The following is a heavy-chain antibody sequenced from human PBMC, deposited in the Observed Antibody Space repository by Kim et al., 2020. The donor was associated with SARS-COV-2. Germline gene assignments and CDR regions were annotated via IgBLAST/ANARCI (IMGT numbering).Heavy chain of an antibody. J-gene: IGHJ4*02. Sequence: GGSLRLSCAASGFTFSNYAMSWVRQAPGKGLEWISVVTGSGGSTYYADSVKGRFTISRDNSKNTLNLQMNSLRAEDTAVYYCAKAQVLQGSTPDNFDYWGQGAVVTVSS. CDR1: GFTFSNYA. CDR3: AKAQVLQGSTPDNFDY. D-gene: IGHD3-10*01. CDR2: VTGSGGST. V-gene: IGHV3-23*01.